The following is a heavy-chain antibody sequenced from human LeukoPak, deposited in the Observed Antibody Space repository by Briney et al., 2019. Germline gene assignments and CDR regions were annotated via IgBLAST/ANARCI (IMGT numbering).Heavy chain of an antibody. CDR1: GFTFSSDS. V-gene: IGHV3-21*01. CDR3: ASDIVVSGDAFDI. J-gene: IGHJ3*02. CDR2: ISSSSYI. D-gene: IGHD2-2*01. Sequence: GGSLRLSCAASGFTFSSDSMNWVRQAPGKGLEWVSSISSSSYIYYADSVKGRFTISRDNAKNSLYLQMSSLRAEDTAVYYCASDIVVSGDAFDIWGQGTMVTVSS.